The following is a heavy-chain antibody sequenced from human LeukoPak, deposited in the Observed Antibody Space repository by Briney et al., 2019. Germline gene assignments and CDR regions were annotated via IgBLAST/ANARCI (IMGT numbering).Heavy chain of an antibody. CDR2: IYYSGNT. J-gene: IGHJ3*02. V-gene: IGHV4-39*07. CDR1: GDSIRSPTYY. D-gene: IGHD2-15*01. Sequence: SETLSLTCTVSGDSIRSPTYYWGWIRQPPGKGLEWIGSIYYSGNTYYNPSLMSRATISLDTSKNQFSLKLSSVTAADTAVYYCARVRVVAATTDAFDIWGQGTMVTVSS. CDR3: ARVRVVAATTDAFDI.